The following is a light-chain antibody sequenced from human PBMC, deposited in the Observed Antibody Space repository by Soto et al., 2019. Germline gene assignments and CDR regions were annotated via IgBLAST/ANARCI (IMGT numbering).Light chain of an antibody. V-gene: IGLV2-11*01. CDR2: DVS. J-gene: IGLJ1*01. Sequence: QSVLTQPRSVSGSPGQSVTISCTGTGSDVGGYNYVSWYQQHPGKAPKLMIYDVSKRPSGVPDRFSGSKSGNTASLTISGLQAEDEADYYCCSYAGSYTLGVFGTGTKVTVL. CDR1: GSDVGGYNY. CDR3: CSYAGSYTLGV.